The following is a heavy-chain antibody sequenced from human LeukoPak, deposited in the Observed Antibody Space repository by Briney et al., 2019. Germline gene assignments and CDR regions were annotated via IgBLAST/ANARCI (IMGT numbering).Heavy chain of an antibody. CDR1: GYTFISYY. CDR3: AKYYDIFPGYGMDV. J-gene: IGHJ6*02. V-gene: IGHV1-46*01. CDR2: INPSSGST. Sequence: ASVKVSCKASGYTFISYYMHWVRQAPGQGLEWMGTINPSSGSTTYAQKFQGRVTVTRDTSTSTAYMELSSLRSEDTAVYYCAKYYDIFPGYGMDVWGQGTTVTVSS. D-gene: IGHD3-9*01.